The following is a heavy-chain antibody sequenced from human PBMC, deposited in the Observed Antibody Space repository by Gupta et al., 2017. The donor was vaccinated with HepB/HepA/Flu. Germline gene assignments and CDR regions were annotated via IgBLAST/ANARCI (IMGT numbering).Heavy chain of an antibody. CDR1: GFTFGGNA. CDR3: VKDLHFWSAMDV. D-gene: IGHD3-3*02. Sequence: EVQLLESGGGLVQPGGSLRLSCAASGFTFGGNAMSWVRQAPGKGLEWVSGIGTDLRTHYADSVRGRFTIYRDNSKNTVYLQMNSLTVEDTAVYYCVKDLHFWSAMDVWGKGTTVTVSS. J-gene: IGHJ6*03. V-gene: IGHV3-23*01. CDR2: IGTDLRT.